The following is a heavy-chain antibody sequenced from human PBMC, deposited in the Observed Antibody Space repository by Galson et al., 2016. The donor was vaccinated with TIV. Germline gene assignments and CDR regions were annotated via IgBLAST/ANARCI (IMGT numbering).Heavy chain of an antibody. CDR3: ARERGPGYYDSTICHGYCGFDV. J-gene: IGHJ6*02. CDR1: GYTFTHYF. V-gene: IGHV1-2*05. CDR2: INPHSGGT. Sequence: SVKVSCKASGYTFTHYFVHWVRQAPGQGLEWMGRINPHSGGTDYAPKFQGRVTMPRDTSISTAYMDLSGLKSDDTLVYYCARERGPGYYDSTICHGYCGFDVWGQGTMVTVSS. D-gene: IGHD2-2*03.